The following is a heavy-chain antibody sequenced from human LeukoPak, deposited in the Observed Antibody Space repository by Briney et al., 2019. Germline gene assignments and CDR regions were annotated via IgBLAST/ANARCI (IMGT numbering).Heavy chain of an antibody. J-gene: IGHJ3*02. V-gene: IGHV3-11*01. CDR1: GFTFSDYY. D-gene: IGHD1-7*01. CDR3: GRDLGLPGTKRSFDI. Sequence: GGSLRLSCAASGFTFSDYYMGWFRQAPGKGLEWLSYISGSGTTMYYADSVKGRFTISRDNAKNTLDLQMNSMRAEDTAVYYCGRDLGLPGTKRSFDIWGQGTMVTVSS. CDR2: ISGSGTTM.